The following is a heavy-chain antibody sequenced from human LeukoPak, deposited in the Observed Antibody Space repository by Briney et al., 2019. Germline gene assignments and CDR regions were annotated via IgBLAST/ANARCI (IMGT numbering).Heavy chain of an antibody. Sequence: PGGSLRLSCAASGFTFSSYAMSWVRQAPGKGLEWVSGISGGGGSTYYADSVKGRFTISRDNSKNTLYLQMNSPRAEDTAVYYCAILPGYSSSWYEVDYWGQGTLVTVSS. V-gene: IGHV3-23*01. CDR3: AILPGYSSSWYEVDY. J-gene: IGHJ4*02. CDR2: ISGGGGST. CDR1: GFTFSSYA. D-gene: IGHD6-13*01.